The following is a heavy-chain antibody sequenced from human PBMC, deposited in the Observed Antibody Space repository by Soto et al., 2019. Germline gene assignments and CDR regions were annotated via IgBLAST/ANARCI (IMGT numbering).Heavy chain of an antibody. CDR3: TTASRGWYLGYYYGMDV. D-gene: IGHD6-19*01. CDR1: DYSFNTYW. Sequence: PGESLKISCKGSDYSFNTYWIAWVRQMPGKGLEWMGIIYPGDSDTRYSPSFQGQVTISADKSISTAHLQMNSLKTEDTAVYYCTTASRGWYLGYYYGMDVWGQGTTVTVSS. J-gene: IGHJ6*02. V-gene: IGHV5-51*01. CDR2: IYPGDSDT.